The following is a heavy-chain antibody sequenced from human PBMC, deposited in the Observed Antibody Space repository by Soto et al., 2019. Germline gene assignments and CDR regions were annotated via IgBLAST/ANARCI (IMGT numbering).Heavy chain of an antibody. Sequence: EVQLVESGGGLVQPGGSLRLSCAASGFTFSDHYMDWVRQAPGKGLEWVGRTRNKANSYTTEYAASVKGRFTTSRDDSRNSPYLQMNSRKTEETAVYYCARCLYGSGSYYNDYWGQGTLVTVSS. J-gene: IGHJ4*02. CDR2: TRNKANSYTT. V-gene: IGHV3-72*01. D-gene: IGHD3-10*01. CDR1: GFTFSDHY. CDR3: ARCLYGSGSYYNDY.